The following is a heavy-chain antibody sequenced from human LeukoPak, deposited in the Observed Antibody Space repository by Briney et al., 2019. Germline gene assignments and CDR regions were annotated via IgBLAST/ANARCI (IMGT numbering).Heavy chain of an antibody. CDR3: ARPCCSSTSCNDAFDI. CDR1: GYSFTSYW. J-gene: IGHJ3*02. Sequence: GESLKISCKGSGYSFTSYWIGWVRQMPGKGLEWMGIIYPGDSDTRYSPSFQGQVTISADKSISTAYLQWSSLKASDTAMYYCARPCCSSTSCNDAFDIWGQGTMVTVSS. V-gene: IGHV5-51*01. CDR2: IYPGDSDT. D-gene: IGHD2-2*01.